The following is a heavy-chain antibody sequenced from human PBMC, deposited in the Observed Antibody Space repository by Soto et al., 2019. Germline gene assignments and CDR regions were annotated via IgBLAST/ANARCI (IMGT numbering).Heavy chain of an antibody. J-gene: IGHJ6*02. CDR1: GYTFTTYD. CDR3: ARDPYHVLMVNAPNLYGMDV. V-gene: IGHV1-18*01. D-gene: IGHD2-8*01. Sequence: QVQLVQSGAEVKKPGASVKVSCKASGYTFTTYDISWVRQAPGQGLEWMGRISTYNGNTNYPQSLQGRLTMTTDTSTTTAYVELRSLRSDDTAVYYCARDPYHVLMVNAPNLYGMDVWGQRTPVTVSS. CDR2: ISTYNGNT.